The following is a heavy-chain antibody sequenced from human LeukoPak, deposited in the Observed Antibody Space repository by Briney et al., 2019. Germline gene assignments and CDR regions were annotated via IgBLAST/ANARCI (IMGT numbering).Heavy chain of an antibody. D-gene: IGHD2-15*01. CDR1: GGSISSGSYY. V-gene: IGHV4-61*09. J-gene: IGHJ4*02. CDR2: IYRSGST. Sequence: SETLSLTCTVSGGSISSGSYYWSWIRQPAGKRLEWIGHIYRSGSTNYNPSLKSRVTISVDTSKNQFSLKLSSVTAADTAVYYCARQGYCSGGRCSNGVDYWGQGTLVTVSS. CDR3: ARQGYCSGGRCSNGVDY.